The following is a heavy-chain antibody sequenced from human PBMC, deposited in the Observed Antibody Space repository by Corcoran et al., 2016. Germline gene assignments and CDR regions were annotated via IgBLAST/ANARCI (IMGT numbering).Heavy chain of an antibody. CDR1: GGSISSGGYY. CDR3: ARVIDCSSTSCYGMDV. V-gene: IGHV4-31*03. CDR2: IYYSGST. D-gene: IGHD2-2*01. Sequence: QVQLQESGPGLVKPSQTLSLTCTVSGGSISSGGYYWSWIRQHPGKGLEWIGYIYYSGSTYYNPSLKSRVTISVDTSKNQFSLKLSSVTAADTAVYYCARVIDCSSTSCYGMDVWGQGTTVTVSS. J-gene: IGHJ6*02.